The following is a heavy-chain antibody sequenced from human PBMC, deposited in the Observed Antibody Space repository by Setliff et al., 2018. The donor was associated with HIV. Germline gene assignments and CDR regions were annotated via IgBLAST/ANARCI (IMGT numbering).Heavy chain of an antibody. CDR2: IKTGNGDT. CDR3: ARDRCDSVKCYLYNWFDP. D-gene: IGHD3-22*01. Sequence: SVKVSCKTSGYSFSSHPIHWVRQAPGQRPEWMGWIKTGNGDTQYSQKFRGRVTITRDTSADTVYMELSSLRSEDTAVYYCARDRCDSVKCYLYNWFDPWGQGTLVTV. V-gene: IGHV1-3*04. J-gene: IGHJ5*02. CDR1: GYSFSSHP.